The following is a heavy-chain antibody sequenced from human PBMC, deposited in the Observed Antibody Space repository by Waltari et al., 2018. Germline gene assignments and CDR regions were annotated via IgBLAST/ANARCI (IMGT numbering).Heavy chain of an antibody. D-gene: IGHD3-16*01. CDR3: ARDMAGGGGTSGWIDV. CDR1: GFRFDAYA. Sequence: EMRLVESGGAVTQPGRSLRLSCVASGFRFDAYAMHWVRQVPGKGLEWVSLISGNSGRSVYSDSLKSRVTISRDNSRNSLHLHINNRRSEDTALYFCARDMAGGGGTSGWIDVWGQGTLVTVSS. J-gene: IGHJ4*02. CDR2: ISGNSGRS. V-gene: IGHV3-43*02.